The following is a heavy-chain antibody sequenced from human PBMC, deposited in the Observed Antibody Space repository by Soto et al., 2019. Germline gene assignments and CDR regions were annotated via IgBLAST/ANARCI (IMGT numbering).Heavy chain of an antibody. D-gene: IGHD3-10*01. Sequence: GESLKISCAASGFTFSSYSMSWVRQAPGKGLEWVSGFRTGADDGTTYYADYVKGRFTISRDISKNTLFLQMNSLRAEDTAIYYCAKKVNSGPGSQYFDYWGQGTLVTVSS. CDR1: GFTFSSYS. J-gene: IGHJ4*02. CDR3: AKKVNSGPGSQYFDY. V-gene: IGHV3-23*01. CDR2: FRTGADDGTT.